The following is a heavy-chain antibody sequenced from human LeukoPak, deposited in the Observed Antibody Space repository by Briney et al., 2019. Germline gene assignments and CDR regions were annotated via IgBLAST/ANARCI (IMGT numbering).Heavy chain of an antibody. J-gene: IGHJ3*02. CDR3: ARESRDGYNSPPHPYGVWAVRTDQSDAFDI. V-gene: IGHV1-8*01. D-gene: IGHD5-24*01. CDR2: MNPNSGNT. Sequence: ASVKVSCKASGYTFTSYDINWVRQATGQGLEWMGWMNPNSGNTGYAQKFQGRVTITADKSTSTAYMELSSLRSEDTAVYYCARESRDGYNSPPHPYGVWAVRTDQSDAFDIWGQGTMVTVSS. CDR1: GYTFTSYD.